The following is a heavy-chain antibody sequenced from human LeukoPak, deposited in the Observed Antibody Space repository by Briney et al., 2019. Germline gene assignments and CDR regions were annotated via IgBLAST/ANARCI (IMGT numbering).Heavy chain of an antibody. CDR2: INHSGST. CDR1: GGSFSGYY. CDR3: ARRSTRYYYYYGMDV. Sequence: MSSETLSLTCAVYGGSFSGYYWSWIRQPPGRGLEWIGEINHSGSTNYNPSLKSRVTISVDTSKNQFSLKLSSVTAADTAVYYCARRSTRYYYYYGMDVWGKGTTVTVSS. V-gene: IGHV4-34*01. J-gene: IGHJ6*04. D-gene: IGHD2-15*01.